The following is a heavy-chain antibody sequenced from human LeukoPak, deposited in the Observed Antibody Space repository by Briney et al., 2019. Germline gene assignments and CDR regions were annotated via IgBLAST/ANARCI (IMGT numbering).Heavy chain of an antibody. J-gene: IGHJ4*02. D-gene: IGHD3-22*01. CDR2: ISYDGSNK. Sequence: GGSLRLSCAASGFTFSSYAMHWVRQAPGKGLEWVAVISYDGSNKYYADSVKGRFTISRDNSKNTLYLQMNSLRAEDTAVYYCARDGPTTYYYDSSGYYLDYWGQGTLVTVPS. CDR1: GFTFSSYA. V-gene: IGHV3-30*04. CDR3: ARDGPTTYYYDSSGYYLDY.